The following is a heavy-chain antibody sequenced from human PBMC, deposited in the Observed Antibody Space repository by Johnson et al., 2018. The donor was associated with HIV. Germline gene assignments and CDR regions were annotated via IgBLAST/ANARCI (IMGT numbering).Heavy chain of an antibody. CDR1: GFTFRGYG. D-gene: IGHD2-21*01. CDR3: ARGGPFHAFDI. CDR2: IAYDGSLK. V-gene: IGHV3-30*03. Sequence: QVQLVESGGGVAQPGRSLRPSCAASGFTFRGYGMPRVRHAPVKGLERVAVIAYDGSLKGYGDYVKGRFTISRDSSKNTVYLQMNSLTTEDTAMYFCARGGPFHAFDIWGHGTTVTVSS. J-gene: IGHJ3*02.